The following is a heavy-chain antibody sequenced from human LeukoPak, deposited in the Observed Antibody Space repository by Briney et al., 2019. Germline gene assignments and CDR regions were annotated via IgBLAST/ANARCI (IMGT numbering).Heavy chain of an antibody. CDR1: GYSISSGYY. J-gene: IGHJ3*02. D-gene: IGHD3-22*01. V-gene: IGHV4-38-2*02. CDR2: IYHSGST. Sequence: SETLSLTCTVSGYSISSGYYWGWIRQPPGKGLEWIGSIYHSGSTYYNPSLKSRVTISVDTSKNQFSLKLSSVTAADTAVYYCARSYYYDSSGSDAFDIWGQGTMVTVSS. CDR3: ARSYYYDSSGSDAFDI.